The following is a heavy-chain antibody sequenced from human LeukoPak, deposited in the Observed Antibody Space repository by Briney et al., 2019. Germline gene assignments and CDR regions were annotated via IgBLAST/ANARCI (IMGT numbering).Heavy chain of an antibody. J-gene: IGHJ4*02. Sequence: ASVKVSCKASGYTFTGYYMHWVRQAPGQGLEWMGWINPNSGGTNYAQKFQGWVTMTRDTSISTAYMELSSLRSEDTAVYYCAREGSRDGYNYAVPSPYWGQGTLVTVSS. CDR1: GYTFTGYY. CDR3: AREGSRDGYNYAVPSPY. V-gene: IGHV1-2*04. CDR2: INPNSGGT. D-gene: IGHD5-24*01.